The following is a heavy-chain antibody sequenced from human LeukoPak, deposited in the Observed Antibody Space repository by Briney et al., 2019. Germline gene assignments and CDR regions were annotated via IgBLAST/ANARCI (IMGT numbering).Heavy chain of an antibody. J-gene: IGHJ4*02. CDR1: GYIFTNYW. Sequence: PGESLKISCKGYGYIFTNYWIGWVRQMPEKGLEWMGIIYPADSDTRYSPSFQGQVTISADKSINSAYLQWSSLKASDTAMYYCARLVCSSTSCYSGFDYWGQGTLVTVSS. CDR3: ARLVCSSTSCYSGFDY. V-gene: IGHV5-51*01. D-gene: IGHD2-2*01. CDR2: IYPADSDT.